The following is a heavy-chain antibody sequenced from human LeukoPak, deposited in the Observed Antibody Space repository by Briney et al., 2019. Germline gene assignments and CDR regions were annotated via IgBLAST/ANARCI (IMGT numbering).Heavy chain of an antibody. CDR1: GYTFTGYY. V-gene: IGHV1-2*02. J-gene: IGHJ4*02. CDR2: INPESGGT. CDR3: ARVRSRSGRFWIGYYASDF. Sequence: ASVKVSCKASGYTFTGYYLHWVRQVPGQRPEWMGWINPESGGTNYAQEFQGRVTMTRDTPTNTAYMELSRLTSGDTAVYFCARVRSRSGRFWIGYYASDFWGQGTLDTVSS. D-gene: IGHD3-3*01.